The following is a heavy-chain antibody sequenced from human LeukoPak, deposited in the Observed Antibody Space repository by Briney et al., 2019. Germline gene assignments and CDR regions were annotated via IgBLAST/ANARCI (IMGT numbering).Heavy chain of an antibody. CDR1: GGSISSGSYY. D-gene: IGHD3-10*01. CDR2: IYTSGST. J-gene: IGHJ3*02. V-gene: IGHV4-61*02. CDR3: ARWEVRLNAFEM. Sequence: SQTLSLTCTVSGGSISSGSYYWSWIRQPAGKGLEWIGRIYTSGSTNYNPSLKSRVTISVDTSKNQFSLKLSSVTAADTAVYYCARWEVRLNAFEMWGQGTMVTVSS.